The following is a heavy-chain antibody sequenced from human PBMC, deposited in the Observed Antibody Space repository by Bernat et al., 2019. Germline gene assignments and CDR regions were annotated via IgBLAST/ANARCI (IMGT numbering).Heavy chain of an antibody. Sequence: QVQLLQSQAEVKKPRAQVEVSFKASGYTFTSYCISWVRQAPGQGLEWMGWISAYNGNTNYAQKLQGRVTMTTDTSTSTAYMELRSVRSDDTAVYYCASLWVGATGYDAFDIWGQ. CDR3: ASLWVGATGYDAFDI. D-gene: IGHD1-26*01. CDR2: ISAYNGNT. CDR1: GYTFTSYC. V-gene: IGHV1-18*04. J-gene: IGHJ3*02.